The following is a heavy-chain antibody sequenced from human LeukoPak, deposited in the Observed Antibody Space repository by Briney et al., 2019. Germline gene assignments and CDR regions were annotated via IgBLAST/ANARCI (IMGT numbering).Heavy chain of an antibody. J-gene: IGHJ3*02. CDR2: IVVGSGNT. D-gene: IGHD3-22*01. CDR1: GFTFTSSA. V-gene: IGHV1-58*02. Sequence: SVKVSCKASGFTFTSSAMQWVRQARGQRLEWIGWIVVGSGNTNYAQKFQERVTITRDMSTSTAYMELSSLRSEDTAVYYCAADPYYYDSSRAHDAFDIWGQGTMVTVSS. CDR3: AADPYYYDSSRAHDAFDI.